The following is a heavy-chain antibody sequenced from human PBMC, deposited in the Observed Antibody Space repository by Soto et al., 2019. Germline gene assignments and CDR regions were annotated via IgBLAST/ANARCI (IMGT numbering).Heavy chain of an antibody. V-gene: IGHV4-59*01. CDR1: GGSISDFY. CDR3: ARVGGLAARTFDY. Sequence: KPSETLSLTCTVSGGSISDFYWSLIRQPPGKGLEWICYIYYSGSTNYNPSLKSRVTISVDTSKNQFSLNLRSMSPADTAVYYCARVGGLAARTFDYWGPGTLVTVSS. CDR2: IYYSGST. J-gene: IGHJ4*02. D-gene: IGHD6-6*01.